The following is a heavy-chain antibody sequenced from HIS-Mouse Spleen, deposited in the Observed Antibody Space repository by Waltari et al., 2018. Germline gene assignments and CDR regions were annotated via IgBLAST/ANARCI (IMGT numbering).Heavy chain of an antibody. CDR3: ARVNYYDSSGYYFDY. V-gene: IGHV3-30-3*01. J-gene: IGHJ4*02. Sequence: QVQLVESGGGVVQPGRSLRLSCAASGFTFSSYAMHWVRQAPGKGLEWVAVISYDGSNKHYADSVKGRFTISRDNSKNTLYLQMNSLRAEDTAVYYCARVNYYDSSGYYFDYWGQGTLVTVSS. D-gene: IGHD3-22*01. CDR1: GFTFSSYA. CDR2: ISYDGSNK.